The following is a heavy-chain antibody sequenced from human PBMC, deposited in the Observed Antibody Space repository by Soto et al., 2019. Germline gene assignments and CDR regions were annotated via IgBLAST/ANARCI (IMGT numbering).Heavy chain of an antibody. CDR1: GYTFTSYY. CDR3: ATTTTTGYRGYVLTY. CDR2: INPSGGST. Sequence: ASVKVSCKASGYTFTSYYMHWVRQAPEQGLEWMGIINPSGGSTSYAQKFQGRVTMTRDTSTSTVYMELSSLRSEDTAVYYCATTTTTGYRGYVLTYWGQGPLVTVSS. V-gene: IGHV1-46*03. J-gene: IGHJ4*02. D-gene: IGHD5-12*01.